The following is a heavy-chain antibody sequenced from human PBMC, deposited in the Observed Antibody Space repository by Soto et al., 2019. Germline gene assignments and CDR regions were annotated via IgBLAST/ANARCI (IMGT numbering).Heavy chain of an antibody. Sequence: GGSLRLSCAASGFTFSGSAMHWVRQASGKGLEWVGRIRSKANSYATAYAASVKGRFTISRDDSKNTAYLQMNSLKTEDTAVYYCTSSIRYFDWLLSPDAFDIWGQGTMVTVSS. J-gene: IGHJ3*02. D-gene: IGHD3-9*01. CDR1: GFTFSGSA. V-gene: IGHV3-73*01. CDR2: IRSKANSYAT. CDR3: TSSIRYFDWLLSPDAFDI.